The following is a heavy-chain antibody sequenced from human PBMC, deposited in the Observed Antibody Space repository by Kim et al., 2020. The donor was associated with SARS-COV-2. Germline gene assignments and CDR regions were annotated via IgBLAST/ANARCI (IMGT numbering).Heavy chain of an antibody. CDR1: GFSFNNNA. Sequence: GGSLRLSCAASGFSFNNNAMTWVRQAAGKGLEWVSSLGGDGRTFYGNSVKGRFTISRDKSRNTLYLQMTGLRAEDTAVYFCVKDVFHWQHDFWGQGTLVT. D-gene: IGHD2-21*01. V-gene: IGHV3-23*01. CDR3: VKDVFHWQHDF. J-gene: IGHJ4*02. CDR2: LGGDGRT.